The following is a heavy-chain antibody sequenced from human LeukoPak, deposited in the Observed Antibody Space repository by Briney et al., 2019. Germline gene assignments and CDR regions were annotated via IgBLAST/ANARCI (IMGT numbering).Heavy chain of an antibody. D-gene: IGHD1-26*01. CDR1: GFVFSSYS. V-gene: IGHV3-21*01. Sequence: GGSLRLSCAASGFVFSSYSFNWVRQAPGKGLEWVASVNTVSSYIYYADSVRGRFTISRDNAKNSVLLQMNSLRAEDMAMYYCARAVWWELLYYYYYMDVWGKGTTVTVSS. J-gene: IGHJ6*03. CDR3: ARAVWWELLYYYYYMDV. CDR2: VNTVSSYI.